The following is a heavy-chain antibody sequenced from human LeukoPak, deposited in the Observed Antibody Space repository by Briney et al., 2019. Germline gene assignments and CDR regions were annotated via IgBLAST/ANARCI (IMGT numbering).Heavy chain of an antibody. D-gene: IGHD6-19*01. V-gene: IGHV3-20*04. CDR2: LNWNGSAT. CDR1: GFTFNDYG. Sequence: PGGSLRLSCATSGFTFNDYGMSWVRQAPGKGLEWVSGLNWNGSATTYADSVKGRFTISRDNTENSLYLQINSLRAEDTAFYYCARVAVGGNWLDTSGQGTLVTVSS. CDR3: ARVAVGGNWLDT. J-gene: IGHJ5*02.